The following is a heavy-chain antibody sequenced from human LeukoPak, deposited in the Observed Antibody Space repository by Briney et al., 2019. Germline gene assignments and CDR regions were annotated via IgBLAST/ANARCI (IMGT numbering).Heavy chain of an antibody. CDR1: GFIFDDFG. D-gene: IGHD6-13*01. CDR3: ARDKAAAGTLFDY. V-gene: IGHV3-20*04. CDR2: INWNGGST. J-gene: IGHJ4*02. Sequence: GGTLRLSCAASGFIFDDFGMSWVRQAPGKGLEWVSGINWNGGSTSYADSVKGRFTISRDNAKNSLYLQMNSLRAEDTAFYYCARDKAAAGTLFDYWGQGALVTVSS.